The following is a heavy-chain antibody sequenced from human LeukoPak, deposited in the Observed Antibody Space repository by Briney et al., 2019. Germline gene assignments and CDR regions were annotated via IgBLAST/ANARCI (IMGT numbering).Heavy chain of an antibody. D-gene: IGHD5-24*01. CDR2: LTWNGANI. Sequence: GGSLRLSCAASGFTFHDYAMHWVRQAPGKGLEWVSGLTWNGANIAYADSVKGRFTISRDNAKKSLYLQMNSLRAEDTAVYFCGMAMDVWGQGTTVTVSS. CDR1: GFTFHDYA. J-gene: IGHJ6*02. V-gene: IGHV3-9*01. CDR3: GMAMDV.